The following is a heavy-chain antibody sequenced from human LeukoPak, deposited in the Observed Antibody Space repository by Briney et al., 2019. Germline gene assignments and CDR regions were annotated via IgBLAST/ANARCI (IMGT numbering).Heavy chain of an antibody. CDR2: INPNSGGT. V-gene: IGHV1-2*02. CDR3: ARDGGRDIVVVPAAGADY. D-gene: IGHD2-2*01. Sequence: GASVKVSCKASGYTFTGYYMHWVRQAPGQGLEWMGWINPNSGGTNYAQKFQGRVTMTRDTSISTAYMELSRLRSDDTAVYYCARDGGRDIVVVPAAGADYWGLGTLVTVSS. CDR1: GYTFTGYY. J-gene: IGHJ4*02.